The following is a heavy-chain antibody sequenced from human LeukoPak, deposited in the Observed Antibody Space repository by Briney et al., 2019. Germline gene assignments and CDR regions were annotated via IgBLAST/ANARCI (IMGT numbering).Heavy chain of an antibody. V-gene: IGHV1-3*01. J-gene: IGHJ4*02. CDR1: GYTFTLYG. CDR3: ARDVHDSVYYYETSGPVFDY. D-gene: IGHD3-22*01. CDR2: INADDGNT. Sequence: ASVKVSCKTSGYTFTLYGIHWVRQAPGQRPEWMGWINADDGNTRYSQRFQGRVTITRDTSARTAYMELSRLKSEDTAVYYCARDVHDSVYYYETSGPVFDYWGQGSLVTVSS.